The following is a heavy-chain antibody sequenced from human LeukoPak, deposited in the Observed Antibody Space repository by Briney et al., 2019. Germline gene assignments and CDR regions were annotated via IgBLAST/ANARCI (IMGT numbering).Heavy chain of an antibody. CDR3: ARGNYGLVGSTPFDY. V-gene: IGHV3-23*01. J-gene: IGHJ4*02. Sequence: GGSLRLSCAASGFTFSSYAMSWVRQAPGKGLEWVSTIVDTGDGTFYADSVRGRFTISRDSSKNTLYLQMGSLRAEDMAVYYCARGNYGLVGSTPFDYWGQGTLVTVSS. D-gene: IGHD1-26*01. CDR2: IVDTGDGT. CDR1: GFTFSSYA.